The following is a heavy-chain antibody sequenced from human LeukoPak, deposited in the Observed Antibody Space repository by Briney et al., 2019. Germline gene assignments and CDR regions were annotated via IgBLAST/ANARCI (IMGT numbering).Heavy chain of an antibody. CDR3: ARAMLRGANSPLDI. J-gene: IGHJ3*02. Sequence: GESLKISCKGSGYSFTSYWIGWVRQLPGKGLEWMGIIYPGESDTRYSPSFQGQVTISADKSNSTAYLQWGSLKASDTAMYYCARAMLRGANSPLDIWGQGTMVTVSS. CDR1: GYSFTSYW. D-gene: IGHD3-10*01. V-gene: IGHV5-51*01. CDR2: IYPGESDT.